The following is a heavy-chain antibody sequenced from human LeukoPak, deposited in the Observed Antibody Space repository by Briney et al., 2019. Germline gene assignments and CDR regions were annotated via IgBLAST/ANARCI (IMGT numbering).Heavy chain of an antibody. J-gene: IGHJ6*03. D-gene: IGHD7-27*01. CDR3: ARAAYWGLYYYYMDV. CDR2: IFHTGNT. V-gene: IGHV4-30-2*01. CDR1: GGSINSGDYY. Sequence: SETLSLTCSVSGGSINSGDYYWSWIRQPPGKGLEWIGYIFHTGNTYYNPSLKGRVSMSVDRSKNQFSLTLISVTAADTAVYYCARAAYWGLYYYYMDVWGKGTTVTVSS.